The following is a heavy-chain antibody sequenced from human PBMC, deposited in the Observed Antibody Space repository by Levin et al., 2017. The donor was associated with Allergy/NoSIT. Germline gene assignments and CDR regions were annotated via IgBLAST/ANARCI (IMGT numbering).Heavy chain of an antibody. CDR2: IDGGGSST. CDR3: AKRMDDTSGNYDY. Sequence: GESLKISCAASGFTFNNYAMSWFRQAPGKGLEWVSAIDGGGSSTYYGDSVKGRFTIARDNYKNTLYLQMNSLRAEDTAVYYCAKRMDDTSGNYDYWGQGTLVTVSS. D-gene: IGHD3-22*01. J-gene: IGHJ4*02. CDR1: GFTFNNYA. V-gene: IGHV3-23*01.